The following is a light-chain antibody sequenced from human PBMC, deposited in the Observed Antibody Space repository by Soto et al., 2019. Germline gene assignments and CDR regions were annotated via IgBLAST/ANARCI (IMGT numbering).Light chain of an antibody. CDR1: QGIRND. V-gene: IGKV1-6*01. CDR3: LPDYHYLP. CDR2: AAS. J-gene: IGKJ4*01. Sequence: SPAAVSAQKGDRVTITCRASQGIRNDLGWYQQKPGKAPKLLIYAASSLQSGVPSRFSGSGSGTDFTLTISSLQAEDFATYYSLPDYHYLPFGGGSMV.